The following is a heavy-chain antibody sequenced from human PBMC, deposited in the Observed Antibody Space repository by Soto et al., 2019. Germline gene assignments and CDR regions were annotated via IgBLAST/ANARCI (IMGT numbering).Heavy chain of an antibody. D-gene: IGHD3-16*01. Sequence: QVQLQESGPGLVKPLETLSLTCAVSGGSISNYYWSWIRQTPGKRLEWIGYFYYSGTTKYNPSLKSLVTISKAPSKNPLSLELTSATDADTAGNYCAREPPGGDDSFDVWGQGTMVTVSS. J-gene: IGHJ3*01. CDR3: AREPPGGDDSFDV. V-gene: IGHV4-59*12. CDR1: GGSISNYY. CDR2: FYYSGTT.